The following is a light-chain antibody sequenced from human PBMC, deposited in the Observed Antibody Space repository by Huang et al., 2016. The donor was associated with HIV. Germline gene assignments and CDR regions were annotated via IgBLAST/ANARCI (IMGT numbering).Light chain of an antibody. CDR1: QSVRSW. CDR2: QAS. V-gene: IGKV1-5*03. J-gene: IGKJ1*01. CDR3: QQYSSYIQWT. Sequence: DIQMTQSPSTLYASVGDRVTIIFRASQSVRSWLVWYQQKPGKAPKLLIYQASTLQNGVPSRFSGSGSGTEFTLTISSLQPDDFATYYCQQYSSYIQWTFGQGTKVEI.